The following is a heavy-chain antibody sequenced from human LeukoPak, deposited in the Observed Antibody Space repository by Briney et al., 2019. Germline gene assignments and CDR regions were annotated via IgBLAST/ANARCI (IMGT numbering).Heavy chain of an antibody. Sequence: SVKVSCKASGYTFTSYAMNWVRQAPGQGLEWMGWINTNTGNPTYAQGFTGRFVFSLDTSVSTAYLQISSLKAEDTAVYYCARDSSSWLANWFDPWGQGTLVTVSS. CDR3: ARDSSSWLANWFDP. CDR2: INTNTGNP. J-gene: IGHJ5*02. V-gene: IGHV7-4-1*02. D-gene: IGHD6-13*01. CDR1: GYTFTSYA.